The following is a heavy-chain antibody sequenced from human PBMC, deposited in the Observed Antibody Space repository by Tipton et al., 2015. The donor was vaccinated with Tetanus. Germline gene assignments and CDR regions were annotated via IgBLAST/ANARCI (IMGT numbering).Heavy chain of an antibody. D-gene: IGHD3-16*01. Sequence: TLSLTCAVYGGSFSGYYWSWIRQPPGKGLEWIGEINHSGSTNYNPSLKSRVTISVDTSKNQFSLKLSSVTAADTAVYYCARGGGRRGFDYWGQGTLVTVSS. CDR3: ARGGGRRGFDY. V-gene: IGHV4-34*01. J-gene: IGHJ4*02. CDR1: GGSFSGYY. CDR2: INHSGST.